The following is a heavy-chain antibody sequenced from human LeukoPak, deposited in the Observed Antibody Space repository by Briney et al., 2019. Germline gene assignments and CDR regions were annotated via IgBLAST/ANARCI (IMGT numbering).Heavy chain of an antibody. CDR1: GGPFSGYL. CDR3: ARSHGLY. Sequence: PSETLSLTCSVSGGPFSGYLWSWIRQPPGKGLEWIGYISHSGDTNYAPSLNSRVTISLDTSKNQFSLTLSSVSAADTAVYYCARSHGLYWGQGTLVTVSS. CDR2: ISHSGDT. V-gene: IGHV4-59*01. J-gene: IGHJ4*02.